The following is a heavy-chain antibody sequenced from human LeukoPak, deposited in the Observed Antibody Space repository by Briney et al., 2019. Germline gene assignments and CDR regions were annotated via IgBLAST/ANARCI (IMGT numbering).Heavy chain of an antibody. Sequence: SETLTLTCAVYGVSFSGYHWSWLRQPPGKGLEWIGVINHRGSTNSNPSLKSRVTISVDTSKNQFSLKLSAVAAAATAVYYGATGRGLAAGGRVFDIWGQGTMVTVSS. D-gene: IGHD3-10*01. J-gene: IGHJ3*02. CDR3: ATGRGLAAGGRVFDI. V-gene: IGHV4-34*01. CDR2: INHRGST. CDR1: GVSFSGYH.